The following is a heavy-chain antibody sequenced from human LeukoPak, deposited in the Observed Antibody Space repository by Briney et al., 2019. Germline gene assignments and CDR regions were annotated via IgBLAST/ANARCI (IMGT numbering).Heavy chain of an antibody. J-gene: IGHJ4*02. CDR3: ARRAGAYTHPYDY. Sequence: ETLSLTCTVSGGSISSNSMSWVRQAPGKGLEWVSFIYSAGSIYYSDSVKGRFTISIDNSKNTLYLQMNSLRAEDTAVYYCARRAGAYTHPYDYWGQGTLVTVSS. CDR2: IYSAGSI. CDR1: GGSISSNS. V-gene: IGHV3-53*01. D-gene: IGHD3-16*01.